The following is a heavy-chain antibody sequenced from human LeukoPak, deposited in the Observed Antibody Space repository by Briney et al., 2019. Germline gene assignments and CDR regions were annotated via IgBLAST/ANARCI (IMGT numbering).Heavy chain of an antibody. CDR3: AKSKARIAVAGGMDV. D-gene: IGHD6-19*01. Sequence: GRSLRLSCAASGFTFSSSAMHWVRQAPGKGLEWVSAISGSGGSTYYADSVKGRFTISRDNSKNTLYLQMNSLRAEDTAVYYCAKSKARIAVAGGMDVWGQGTTVTVSS. V-gene: IGHV3-23*01. CDR2: ISGSGGST. J-gene: IGHJ6*02. CDR1: GFTFSSSA.